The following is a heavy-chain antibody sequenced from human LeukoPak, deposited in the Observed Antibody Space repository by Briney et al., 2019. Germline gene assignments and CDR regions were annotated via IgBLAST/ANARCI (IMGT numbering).Heavy chain of an antibody. CDR3: ARLYYYASGYYYMDV. V-gene: IGHV3-7*01. CDR1: GFTFSSYM. Sequence: GGSLRLSCAASGFTFSSYMMTWVRQAPGKGLEWVANINQDGSEKYYVDSVKGRFTISRDNAKNSLYLQMNSLRAEDTAVYYCARLYYYASGYYYMDVWGKGTTVTVSS. J-gene: IGHJ6*03. CDR2: INQDGSEK. D-gene: IGHD3-10*01.